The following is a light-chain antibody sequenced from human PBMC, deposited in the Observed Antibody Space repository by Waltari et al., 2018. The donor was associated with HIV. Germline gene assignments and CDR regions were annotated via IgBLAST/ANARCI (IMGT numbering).Light chain of an antibody. CDR1: DDDFGPRTF. CDR2: DVN. Sequence: SAVTQPASVSGLPGQSVTISCTGDDDDFGPRTFFSWYQPHPGKPPRLMFSDVNSRAPGIPDRFSASKSGETAFLTISSLRTEDEALYYCASFTSDDTVMFGGGTLVTVL. J-gene: IGLJ3*02. CDR3: ASFTSDDTVM. V-gene: IGLV2-14*03.